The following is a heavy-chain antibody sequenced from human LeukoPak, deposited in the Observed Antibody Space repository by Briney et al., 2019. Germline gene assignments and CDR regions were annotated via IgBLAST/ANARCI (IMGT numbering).Heavy chain of an antibody. Sequence: SETLSLTCTVSGGSISSYYWSWIRQPPGKGLEWIGYIYYSGSTNYNPSLKSRVTISVDTSKNQFSLKLSSVTAADTAVYYCASSTRAYYYYGMDVWGQGTTVTVSS. CDR2: IYYSGST. J-gene: IGHJ6*02. CDR1: GGSISSYY. V-gene: IGHV4-59*12. D-gene: IGHD2-2*01. CDR3: ASSTRAYYYYGMDV.